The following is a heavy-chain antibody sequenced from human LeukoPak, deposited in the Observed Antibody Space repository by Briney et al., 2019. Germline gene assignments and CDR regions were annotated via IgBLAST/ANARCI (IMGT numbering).Heavy chain of an antibody. CDR3: ARGPVVTMIVVVSAFDAFDI. J-gene: IGHJ3*02. D-gene: IGHD3-22*01. V-gene: IGHV4-38-2*02. CDR2: IYHSGST. Sequence: SETLSLTCTVSGYSISSGFYWGWIRQPPGKGLEWIGSIYHSGSTHYNSSLKSRVTISVDTSKNQFSLKLSSVTAADTAVYYCARGPVVTMIVVVSAFDAFDIWGQGTMVTVSS. CDR1: GYSISSGFY.